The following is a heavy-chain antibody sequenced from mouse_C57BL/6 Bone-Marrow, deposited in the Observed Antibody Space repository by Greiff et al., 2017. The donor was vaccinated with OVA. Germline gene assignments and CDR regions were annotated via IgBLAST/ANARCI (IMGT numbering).Heavy chain of an antibody. CDR3: ANYPYFDY. CDR2: IYPGDGDT. D-gene: IGHD5-5*01. CDR1: GYAFSSSW. J-gene: IGHJ2*01. Sequence: QVQLKQSGPELVKPGASVKISCEASGYAFSSSWMNWVKQRPGKGLEWIGRIYPGDGDTNYNGKFKGKATLTADKSSSTAYMQLSSLTSEDSAVYFCANYPYFDYWGQGTTLTVSS. V-gene: IGHV1-82*01.